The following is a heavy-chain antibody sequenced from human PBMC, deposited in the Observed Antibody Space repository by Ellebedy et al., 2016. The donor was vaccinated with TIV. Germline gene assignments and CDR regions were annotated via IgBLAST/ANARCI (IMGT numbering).Heavy chain of an antibody. CDR2: ISYSGDIM. D-gene: IGHD6-19*01. CDR1: GFTFSGYY. V-gene: IGHV3-11*01. J-gene: IGHJ2*01. Sequence: GESLKISCAASGFTFSGYYMSWFRQAPGKGPEWVSYISYSGDIMYYADSVKGRFTTSRDNAENSLHLQMNSLRAEDTAVYYCARASSGFDLWGRGTLVTVSS. CDR3: ARASSGFDL.